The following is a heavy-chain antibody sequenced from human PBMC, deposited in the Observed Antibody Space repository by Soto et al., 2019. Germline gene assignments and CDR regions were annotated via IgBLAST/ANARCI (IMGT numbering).Heavy chain of an antibody. J-gene: IGHJ6*02. CDR2: IYPGDSDT. Sequence: GESLKISCKGSGYSFTSYWINWVRQMLGKGLEWMGIIYPGDSDTRYSPSFQGQVTISVDKSINTAYLQWGGLKASDTAVYYCARHHGSPGSYFGMDVWGRGPTFTVSS. CDR3: ARHHGSPGSYFGMDV. V-gene: IGHV5-51*01. D-gene: IGHD6-13*01. CDR1: GYSFTSYW.